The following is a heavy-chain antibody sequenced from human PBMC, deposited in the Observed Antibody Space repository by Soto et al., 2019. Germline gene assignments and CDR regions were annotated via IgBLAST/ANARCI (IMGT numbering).Heavy chain of an antibody. CDR1: GFTFSSYW. D-gene: IGHD6-13*01. CDR3: ARDPGGIAAAGTVDY. J-gene: IGHJ4*02. Sequence: QPGGSLRLSCAASGFTFSSYWMSWVRQAPGKGLEWVANIKQDGSEKYYVDSVKGRFTISRDNAKNSLYLQMNSLRAEDAAVYYCARDPGGIAAAGTVDYWGQGTLVTVSS. V-gene: IGHV3-7*03. CDR2: IKQDGSEK.